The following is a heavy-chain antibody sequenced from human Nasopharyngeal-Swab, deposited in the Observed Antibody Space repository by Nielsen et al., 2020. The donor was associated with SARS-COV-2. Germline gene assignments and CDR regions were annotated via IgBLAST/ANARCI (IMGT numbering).Heavy chain of an antibody. CDR2: IYPRDSDT. Sequence: GGSLRLSCKGSGYSFTRYWIAWVRQMPGKGLEWMGIIYPRDSDTRYRPSFQGQVTISADKSISTAYLQWSSLKASDTAMYYCVRPEGVATSFKYYFQYGMDVWGQGTMVTVPS. V-gene: IGHV5-51*01. J-gene: IGHJ6*02. CDR3: VRPEGVATSFKYYFQYGMDV. D-gene: IGHD5-12*01. CDR1: GYSFTRYW.